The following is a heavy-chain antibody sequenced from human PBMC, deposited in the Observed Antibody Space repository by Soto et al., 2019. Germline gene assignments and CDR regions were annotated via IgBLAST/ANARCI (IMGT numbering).Heavy chain of an antibody. CDR2: IIPIFGTA. Sequence: EASVKVSCKASGGTFSSYAISWVRQAPGQGLEWMGGIIPIFGTANYAQKFQGRVTITADESTSTAYMELSSLRSEDTAVYYCASYYYDSSGYLNYFDYWGQGTLVTVSS. V-gene: IGHV1-69*13. J-gene: IGHJ4*02. CDR3: ASYYYDSSGYLNYFDY. D-gene: IGHD3-22*01. CDR1: GGTFSSYA.